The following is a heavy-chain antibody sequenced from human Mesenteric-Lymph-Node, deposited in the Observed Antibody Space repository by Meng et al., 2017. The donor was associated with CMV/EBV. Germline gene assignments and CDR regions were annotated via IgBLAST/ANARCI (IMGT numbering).Heavy chain of an antibody. CDR3: ARDGSPFFGVGIAAFDI. V-gene: IGHV3-7*01. CDR1: GFTFSNYW. J-gene: IGHJ3*02. CDR2: IKQDGSEK. Sequence: GESLKISCAASGFTFSNYWMSWVRQAPGKGLEWVANIKQDGSEKYYVDSVKGRFTISRDNAKNSLYLQMNSLRAEDTAVYYCARDGSPFFGVGIAAFDIWGQGTMVTVSS. D-gene: IGHD3-3*01.